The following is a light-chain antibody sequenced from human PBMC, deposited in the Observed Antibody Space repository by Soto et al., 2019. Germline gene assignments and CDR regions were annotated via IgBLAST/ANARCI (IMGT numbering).Light chain of an antibody. Sequence: QSVLTQPASVSGPSGQSITLSCTGTSSDVGGYNYVSWYQQHPGKAPKLMIYDVSNRPSGVSNRFSGSKSGNTASLTISGLQAEDEADYYCSSYTSSSTLYVFGTGTKVTVL. CDR2: DVS. CDR1: SSDVGGYNY. V-gene: IGLV2-14*01. CDR3: SSYTSSSTLYV. J-gene: IGLJ1*01.